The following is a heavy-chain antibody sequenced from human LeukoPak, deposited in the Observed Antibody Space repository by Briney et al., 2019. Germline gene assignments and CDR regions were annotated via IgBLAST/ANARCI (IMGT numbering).Heavy chain of an antibody. Sequence: ASVKVSCKASGYTFTGYYMHWVRQAPGQGLEWMGWINPNSGGTNYAQKLQGRVTMTTDTSTSTAYMELRSLRSDDTAVYYCARDGREPGWTYYDILTGYPPYYFDYWGQGTLVTVSS. J-gene: IGHJ4*02. CDR2: INPNSGGT. CDR1: GYTFTGYY. V-gene: IGHV1-2*02. CDR3: ARDGREPGWTYYDILTGYPPYYFDY. D-gene: IGHD3-9*01.